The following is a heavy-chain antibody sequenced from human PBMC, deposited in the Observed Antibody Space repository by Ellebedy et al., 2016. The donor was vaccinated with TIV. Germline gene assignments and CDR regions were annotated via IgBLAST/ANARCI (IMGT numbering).Heavy chain of an antibody. D-gene: IGHD2-8*01. Sequence: GGSLRLXXAASGFTFDDYAMHWVRQAPGQGLEWVSGISWNSGSIGYADSVKGRFTISRDNAKNSLYLQMNSLRAEDTALYYCAKDSNPYYYYYYMDVWGKGTTVTVSS. V-gene: IGHV3-9*01. J-gene: IGHJ6*03. CDR1: GFTFDDYA. CDR2: ISWNSGSI. CDR3: AKDSNPYYYYYYMDV.